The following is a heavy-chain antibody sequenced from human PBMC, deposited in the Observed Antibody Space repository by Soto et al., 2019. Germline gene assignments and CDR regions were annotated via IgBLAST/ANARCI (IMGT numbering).Heavy chain of an antibody. CDR2: INAGNGNT. CDR1: GYTFTSYA. Sequence: QVQLVQSGAEVKKPGASVKVSCKASGYTFTSYAMHWVRQAPGQRVEWMGWINAGNGNTKYSQKFQGRVTITRDTSASTAYMELSNLRSEDTAVYYCAMGQGGYSYGEVGYWGQGTLVTVSS. CDR3: AMGQGGYSYGEVGY. D-gene: IGHD5-18*01. J-gene: IGHJ4*02. V-gene: IGHV1-3*01.